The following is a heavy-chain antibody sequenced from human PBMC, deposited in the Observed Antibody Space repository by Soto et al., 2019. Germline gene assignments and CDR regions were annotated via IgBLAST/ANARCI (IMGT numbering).Heavy chain of an antibody. CDR2: IYNSGST. CDR3: SRAVYSNHVY. CDR1: GGLLSIGSYY. Sequence: SETLSLTCTVSGGLLSIGSYYWSWIRQLPGKGLEWIGNIYNSGSTYYNPSLKSRVTISVDTSKNQFSLCVCSVTAADTAVHYCSRAVYSNHVYWGQGTLV. V-gene: IGHV4-31*03. D-gene: IGHD4-4*01. J-gene: IGHJ4*02.